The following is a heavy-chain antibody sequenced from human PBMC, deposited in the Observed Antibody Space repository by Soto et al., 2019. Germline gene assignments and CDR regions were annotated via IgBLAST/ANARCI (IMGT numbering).Heavy chain of an antibody. Sequence: QVQLVQSGAEVKKPGASVKVSCKASGYTFASYAISWMRQAPGQGLEWMGWISAYNGNTNYAQKRQGTVTMTTDTSTSTAYMEMRSLRDADTAVYYCARDPPPQDYWGQGTLVTVSS. V-gene: IGHV1-18*01. CDR2: ISAYNGNT. J-gene: IGHJ4*02. CDR1: GYTFASYA. CDR3: ARDPPPQDY.